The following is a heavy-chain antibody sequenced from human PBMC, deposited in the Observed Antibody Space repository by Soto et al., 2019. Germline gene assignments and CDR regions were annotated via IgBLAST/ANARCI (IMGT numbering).Heavy chain of an antibody. V-gene: IGHV3-7*03. CDR3: AGEHTVTTDGVDYYYGMDV. Sequence: GGSLRLSCAASGFTFSSYWMTWVRQAPGKGLEWVANIKQDGTEKYYVDSVKGRFTISRDNAKNSLYLQMSSLRAEDTAVYYCAGEHTVTTDGVDYYYGMDVWGQATTVTVP. D-gene: IGHD4-4*01. CDR2: IKQDGTEK. J-gene: IGHJ6*02. CDR1: GFTFSSYW.